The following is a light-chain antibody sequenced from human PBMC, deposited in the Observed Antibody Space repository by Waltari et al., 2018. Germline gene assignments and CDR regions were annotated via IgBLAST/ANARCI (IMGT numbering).Light chain of an antibody. V-gene: IGKV3-20*01. CDR1: QSVSSRW. Sequence: EIVLTQSPGTLSLSPGERVTLSCRARQSVSSRWLAWYQQKPGQAPRLLIYGASSRATGIPDRCSGSGSGTDFTLTIARLEPEDFAMYYCQQYGNSAPITFGQGTRLEIK. CDR2: GAS. CDR3: QQYGNSAPIT. J-gene: IGKJ5*01.